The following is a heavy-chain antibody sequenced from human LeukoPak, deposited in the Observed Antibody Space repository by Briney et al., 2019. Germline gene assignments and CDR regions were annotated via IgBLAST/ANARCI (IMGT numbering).Heavy chain of an antibody. V-gene: IGHV3-11*01. Sequence: GGSLRLPCAASGFTFSDYYMSWIRQAPGKGLEWVSYISSSGSTIYYADSVKGRFTISRDNAKNSLYLQMNSLRAEDTALYYCAKDMGGYDFHDAFDIWGQGTMVTVSS. CDR3: AKDMGGYDFHDAFDI. CDR1: GFTFSDYY. D-gene: IGHD5-12*01. CDR2: ISSSGSTI. J-gene: IGHJ3*02.